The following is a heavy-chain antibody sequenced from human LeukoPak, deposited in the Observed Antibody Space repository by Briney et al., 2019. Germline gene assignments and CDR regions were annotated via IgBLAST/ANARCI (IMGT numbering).Heavy chain of an antibody. CDR2: ISGSGGST. D-gene: IGHD3-3*01. Sequence: GGSLRLSCAASGFTFSSYAMSWVRQAPGKGLEWVSAISGSGGSTYYADSVKGRFTISRDNSKNTLYLQMNSLRAEDTAVYYCGKHRSYYDFWSGYRKWFDPWGQGTLVTVSS. V-gene: IGHV3-23*01. CDR1: GFTFSSYA. J-gene: IGHJ5*02. CDR3: GKHRSYYDFWSGYRKWFDP.